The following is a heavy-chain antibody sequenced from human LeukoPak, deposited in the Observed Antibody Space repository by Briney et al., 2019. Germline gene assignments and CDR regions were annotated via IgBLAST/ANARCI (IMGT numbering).Heavy chain of an antibody. CDR1: GGSISSYY. J-gene: IGHJ4*02. V-gene: IGHV4-59*01. Sequence: SETLSLTCTVSGGSISSYYWSWIRQPPGKGLEWIGYIYYSGSTNYNPSLKSRGTISVDTSKNQFSLKLSSVTAADTAVYYCASGYYTSFDYWGQGTLVTVSS. CDR3: ASGYYTSFDY. CDR2: IYYSGST. D-gene: IGHD3/OR15-3a*01.